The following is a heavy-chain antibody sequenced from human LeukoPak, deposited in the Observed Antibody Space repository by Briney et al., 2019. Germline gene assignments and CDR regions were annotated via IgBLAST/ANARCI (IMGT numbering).Heavy chain of an antibody. J-gene: IGHJ6*03. Sequence: GGSLRLSCAASGFTFRSYAMHWVRQAPGKGLEWVAVTSYDGDNKYYADSVKGRFTISRDNSKNTLYLQMNSLRAEDTAVYYCARVSGYSGYDTGYYYYMDVWGKGTTVTVSS. V-gene: IGHV3-30*01. CDR3: ARVSGYSGYDTGYYYYMDV. CDR2: TSYDGDNK. D-gene: IGHD5-12*01. CDR1: GFTFRSYA.